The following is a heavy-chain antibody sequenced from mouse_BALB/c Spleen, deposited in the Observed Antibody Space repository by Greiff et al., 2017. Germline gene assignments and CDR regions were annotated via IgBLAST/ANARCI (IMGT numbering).Heavy chain of an antibody. D-gene: IGHD1-1*01. CDR1: GFSLTDYG. Sequence: QVQLQQSGPGLEAPSQSLSITCTVSGFSLTDYGVSWIRQPPGKGLEWLGVIWGGGSTYYNSALKSRLSISKDNSKSQVFLKMNSLQTDDTAMYYCAKHDYYGSSKSYFDYWGQGTTLTVSS. CDR3: AKHDYYGSSKSYFDY. J-gene: IGHJ2*01. CDR2: IWGGGST. V-gene: IGHV2-6-5*01.